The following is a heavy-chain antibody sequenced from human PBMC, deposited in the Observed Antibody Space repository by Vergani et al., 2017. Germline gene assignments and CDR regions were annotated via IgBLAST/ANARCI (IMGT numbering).Heavy chain of an antibody. V-gene: IGHV3-73*02. CDR2: IRSKANSYAT. CDR3: TRHVVSGWSPFDY. D-gene: IGHD6-19*01. Sequence: VQLVESGGGLVQPGGSLKLSCAASGFTFSGSAMHWVRPASGKGLEWVGRIRSKANSYATAYAASVKGRFTISRDDSKNTAYLQMNSLKTEDTAVYYCTRHVVSGWSPFDYWGQGTLVTVSS. J-gene: IGHJ4*02. CDR1: GFTFSGSA.